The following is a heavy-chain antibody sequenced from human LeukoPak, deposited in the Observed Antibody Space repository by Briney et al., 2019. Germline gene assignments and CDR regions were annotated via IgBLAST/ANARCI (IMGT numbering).Heavy chain of an antibody. CDR2: ISSRGSRI. CDR3: ATLRWGSGRYAGDY. J-gene: IGHJ4*02. D-gene: IGHD6-19*01. CDR1: GFTFNEFE. Sequence: GGSLRLSCAASGFTFNEFEMNWVRQAPGKGLEWISYISSRGSRIYYAESVEGRFTISKDDAKNTLYLQMNNLRADDTAVYYCATLRWGSGRYAGDYWGQGSLVTVSS. V-gene: IGHV3-48*03.